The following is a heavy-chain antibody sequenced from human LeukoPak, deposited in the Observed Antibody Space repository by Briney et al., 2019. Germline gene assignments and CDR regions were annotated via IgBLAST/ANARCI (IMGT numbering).Heavy chain of an antibody. J-gene: IGHJ3*01. Sequence: SETLSLTCAVSGDSISRSDWWAWIRQPPGKGLEWLGNIYYSGRIYHNPSLQTRVIMSVDSSKNQFSLRLASVTAVDTAVYYCAKTRSGTYYSDSFDVWGQGILVTVSS. D-gene: IGHD1-26*01. CDR1: GDSISRSDW. CDR2: IYYSGRI. CDR3: AKTRSGTYYSDSFDV. V-gene: IGHV4-28*05.